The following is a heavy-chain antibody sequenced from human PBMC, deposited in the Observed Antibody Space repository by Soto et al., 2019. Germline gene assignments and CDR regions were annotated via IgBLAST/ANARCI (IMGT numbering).Heavy chain of an antibody. D-gene: IGHD4-17*01. J-gene: IGHJ6*02. V-gene: IGHV3-11*01. CDR2: ISSSGSTI. Sequence: QVQLVESGGGLVKPGGSLRLSCAASGFTFSDYYMSWIRQAPGKGLEWVSYISSSGSTIYYADSVKGRFTISRDNAKNSLYLQMNSLRAEDMAVYYCARSGGHDYGDYDATYYGMDVWGQGTTVTVSS. CDR1: GFTFSDYY. CDR3: ARSGGHDYGDYDATYYGMDV.